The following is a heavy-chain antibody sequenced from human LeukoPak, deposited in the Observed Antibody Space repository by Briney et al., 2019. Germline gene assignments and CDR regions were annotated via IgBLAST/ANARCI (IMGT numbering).Heavy chain of an antibody. V-gene: IGHV3-9*01. CDR1: GFTLDDYA. D-gene: IGHD6-13*01. CDR3: AKGGDSSSWYYFDY. CDR2: ISWNSGSI. Sequence: GGSLRLSCAASGFTLDDYAMHWVRQAPGKGLEWVSGISWNSGSIGYADSVKGRFTISRDNAKNSLYLQMNSLRDEDTALYYCAKGGDSSSWYYFDYWGQGTLVTVSS. J-gene: IGHJ4*02.